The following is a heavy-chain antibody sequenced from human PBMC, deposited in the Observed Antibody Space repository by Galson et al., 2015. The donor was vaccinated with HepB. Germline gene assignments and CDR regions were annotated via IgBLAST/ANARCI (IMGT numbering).Heavy chain of an antibody. CDR2: IGTAGDT. V-gene: IGHV3-13*04. CDR3: ARSPYSRGYYYYYGMDV. J-gene: IGHJ6*02. D-gene: IGHD6-19*01. Sequence: SLRLSCAASGFTFSSYDMHWVRQATGKGLEWVSAIGTAGDTYYPGSVKGRFTISRENAKNSLYLQTNSLRAGDTAVYYCARSPYSRGYYYYYGMDVWGQGTTVTVSS. CDR1: GFTFSSYD.